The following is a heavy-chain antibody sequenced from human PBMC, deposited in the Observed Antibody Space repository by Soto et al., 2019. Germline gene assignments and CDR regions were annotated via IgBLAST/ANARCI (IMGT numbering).Heavy chain of an antibody. J-gene: IGHJ5*01. CDR3: ARDLGPPNWFDS. D-gene: IGHD2-8*01. Sequence: QVQLVQSGAEMKQPGASVKVSCKTSGYAFSGYRLSWVRQGPGQGLEWMGWISGYNGNTDYAQKFQGRFTMTTDTSTSTAYLELRSLRSDDTAVYYCARDLGPPNWFDSWGQGTLVTVSS. CDR2: ISGYNGNT. V-gene: IGHV1-18*01. CDR1: GYAFSGYR.